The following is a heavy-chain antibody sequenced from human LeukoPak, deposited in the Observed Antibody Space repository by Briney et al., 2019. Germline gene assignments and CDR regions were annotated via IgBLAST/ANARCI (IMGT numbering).Heavy chain of an antibody. Sequence: PGGSLRLSCAASGFTFSSYAMSWVRQAPGKGLEWVSVISGSGASTYYADSVKGRFTISRDNSKNTMYLQMNSLRAEDTAVYYCAKQDSSSWTANLDYWGQGTLVTVSS. CDR1: GFTFSSYA. J-gene: IGHJ4*02. V-gene: IGHV3-23*01. CDR2: ISGSGAST. CDR3: AKQDSSSWTANLDY. D-gene: IGHD6-13*01.